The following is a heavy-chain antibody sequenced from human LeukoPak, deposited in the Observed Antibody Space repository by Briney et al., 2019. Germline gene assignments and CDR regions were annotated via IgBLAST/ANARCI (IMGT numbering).Heavy chain of an antibody. CDR2: ISAYNGNT. D-gene: IGHD3-22*01. CDR1: GYTFTSYG. CDR3: ARGSGRKIVVANAFDI. V-gene: IGHV1-18*01. Sequence: ASVKVSCKASGYTFTSYGISWVRQAPGQGLEWMGWISAYNGNTNYAQKLQGRVTMTTDTSTSTVYMELRSLRSDDTAVYYCARGSGRKIVVANAFDISGQGTMVTVSS. J-gene: IGHJ3*02.